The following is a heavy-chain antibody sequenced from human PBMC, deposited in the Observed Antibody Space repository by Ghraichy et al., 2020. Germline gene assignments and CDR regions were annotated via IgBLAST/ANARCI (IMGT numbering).Heavy chain of an antibody. V-gene: IGHV3-48*03. CDR3: ARLEWELQYLDV. D-gene: IGHD1-26*01. CDR1: GFTFNRFE. CDR2: INRDGSTI. J-gene: IGHJ6*02. Sequence: LSLTCVASGFTFNRFEMNWVRQAPGKGLEWVSYINRDGSTIYYADSVKGRFTIARDNAKNSLYLQINSLRVEDTAVYYCARLEWELQYLDVWGQGTTVTVSS.